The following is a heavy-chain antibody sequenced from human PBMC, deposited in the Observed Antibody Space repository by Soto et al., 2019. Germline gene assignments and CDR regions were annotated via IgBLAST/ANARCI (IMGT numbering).Heavy chain of an antibody. J-gene: IGHJ6*02. Sequence: SETLSLTCAVYGGSVSGYYWSWIRQPPGKGLEWIGEINHSGSTNYNPSLKSRVTISVDTSKNQFSLKLSSVTAADTAVYYCARVRGTGIKLDPSYYYYYGMDVWGQGTTVTVSS. CDR1: GGSVSGYY. CDR2: INHSGST. CDR3: ARVRGTGIKLDPSYYYYYGMDV. D-gene: IGHD3-16*01. V-gene: IGHV4-34*01.